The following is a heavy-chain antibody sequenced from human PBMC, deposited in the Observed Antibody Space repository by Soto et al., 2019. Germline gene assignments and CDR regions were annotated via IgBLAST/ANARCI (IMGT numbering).Heavy chain of an antibody. V-gene: IGHV4-30-2*01. CDR3: ARSLGAAAGTNWFDP. D-gene: IGHD6-13*01. J-gene: IGHJ5*02. Sequence: PSETLSLTCAVSGGSISSGGYSWSWIRQPPGKGLEWIGYIYHSGSTYYNPSLKSRVTISVDRSKNQFSLKLSSVTAADTAVYYCARSLGAAAGTNWFDPWGQGTLVTVSS. CDR2: IYHSGST. CDR1: GGSISSGGYS.